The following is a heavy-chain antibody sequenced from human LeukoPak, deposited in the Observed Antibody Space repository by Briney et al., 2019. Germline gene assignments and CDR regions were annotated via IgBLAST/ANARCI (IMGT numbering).Heavy chain of an antibody. J-gene: IGHJ5*02. D-gene: IGHD2-2*01. CDR3: ARTTYQLPISITQWFDP. Sequence: ASVKVSCKASGGTFSSYAISWVRQAPGQGLEWMGGIIPIFGTANYAQKFQGGVTITTDESTSTAYMELSSLRSEDTAVYYCARTTYQLPISITQWFDPWGQGTLVTLSS. V-gene: IGHV1-69*05. CDR1: GGTFSSYA. CDR2: IIPIFGTA.